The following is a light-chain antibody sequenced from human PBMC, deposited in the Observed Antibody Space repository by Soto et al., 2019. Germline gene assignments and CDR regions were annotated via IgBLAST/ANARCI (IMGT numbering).Light chain of an antibody. CDR1: SGHSSYI. CDR2: LEGSGSY. J-gene: IGLJ6*01. V-gene: IGLV4-60*03. CDR3: ETWDSNTRV. Sequence: QSVLTQSSSASASLGPSVKLTCTLSSGHSSYIIAWHQQQPGKAPRYLMKLEGSGSYNKGSGVPDRFSGSSSGADRYLTISNLQSEDEADYYCETWDSNTRVFGSGTQLTVL.